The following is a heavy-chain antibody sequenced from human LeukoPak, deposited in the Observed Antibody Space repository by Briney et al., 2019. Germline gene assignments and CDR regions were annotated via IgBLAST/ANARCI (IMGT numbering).Heavy chain of an antibody. V-gene: IGHV3-74*01. CDR2: INSDGSST. Sequence: GGSLRLSCAASGFTFSSYWMHWVRHAPGKGVVWVSRINSDGSSTIYGDSVKGRFTISRDNAKSTLYLQMNSLRAEDTAVYYCAREWYYYGSGSSGLDYWGQGTLVTVSS. CDR3: AREWYYYGSGSSGLDY. J-gene: IGHJ4*02. D-gene: IGHD3-10*01. CDR1: GFTFSSYW.